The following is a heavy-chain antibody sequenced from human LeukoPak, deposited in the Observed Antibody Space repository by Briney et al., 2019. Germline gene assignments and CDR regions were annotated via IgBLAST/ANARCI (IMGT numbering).Heavy chain of an antibody. CDR1: GGSISSYY. J-gene: IGHJ4*02. CDR3: ARGGASSKFFDY. CDR2: IYYSGST. D-gene: IGHD6-6*01. Sequence: SETLSLTCTVSGGSISSYYWSRIRQPPGKGLEWIGYIYYSGSTNYNPSLKSRVTISVDTSKNQFSLKLSSVTAADTAVYYCARGGASSKFFDYWGQGTLVTVSS. V-gene: IGHV4-59*01.